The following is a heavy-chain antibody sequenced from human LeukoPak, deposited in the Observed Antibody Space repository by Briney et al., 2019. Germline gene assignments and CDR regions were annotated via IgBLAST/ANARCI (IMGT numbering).Heavy chain of an antibody. CDR1: GFTFSSYG. CDR2: IRYDENNK. V-gene: IGHV3-30*02. Sequence: GGSLRLSCAASGFTFSSYGMHWVRQAPGKGLEWVAFIRYDENNKYYADSVKGRFTISRDNTKNTLYLQMHSLRAEDTAVYYCAKDKTYYYDDSGFDYWGQGTLVTVSS. J-gene: IGHJ4*02. D-gene: IGHD3-22*01. CDR3: AKDKTYYYDDSGFDY.